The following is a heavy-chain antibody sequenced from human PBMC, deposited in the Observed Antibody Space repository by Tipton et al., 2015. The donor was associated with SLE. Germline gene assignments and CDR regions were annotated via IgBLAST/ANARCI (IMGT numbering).Heavy chain of an antibody. CDR1: GFTFSSYW. V-gene: IGHV3-74*01. CDR2: INSDGSST. D-gene: IGHD1-26*01. Sequence: SLRLSCAASGFTFSSYWMYWVRQAPGKGPVWVSRINSDGSSTTYADSVKGRFTTSRDNAKNTLFLQMNSLRAEDTAVYYCARYSRGSLDSWGQGTLVTVSS. J-gene: IGHJ4*02. CDR3: ARYSRGSLDS.